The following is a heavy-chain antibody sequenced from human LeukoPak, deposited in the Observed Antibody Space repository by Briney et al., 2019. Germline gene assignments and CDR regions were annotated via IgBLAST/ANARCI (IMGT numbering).Heavy chain of an antibody. V-gene: IGHV4-59*11. D-gene: IGHD6-13*01. CDR3: ARVTSSWYYVDY. J-gene: IGHJ4*02. CDR1: GGCISSHY. Sequence: SETLSLTCTVSGGCISSHYWSWIRQPPGKGLEWIGYICYSGSTNYNPSLKSRVTISVDTSKNQFSLKLSSVTAADTAVYYCARVTSSWYYVDYWGQGTLVTVSS. CDR2: ICYSGST.